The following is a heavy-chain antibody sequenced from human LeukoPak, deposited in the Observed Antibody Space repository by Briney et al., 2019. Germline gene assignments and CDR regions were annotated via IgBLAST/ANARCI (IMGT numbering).Heavy chain of an antibody. CDR2: IIPIFGTA. V-gene: IGHV1-69*13. J-gene: IGHJ4*02. CDR3: ARANRGYYYDSSGYYLGPFDF. CDR1: GGTFSSYA. Sequence: GASVKVSCKASGGTFSSYAISWVRQAPGQGLEWMGGIIPIFGTANYAQKFQGRVTITADESTSTAYMELSSLRSEDTAVYYCARANRGYYYDSSGYYLGPFDFWGQGTLVTVSS. D-gene: IGHD3-22*01.